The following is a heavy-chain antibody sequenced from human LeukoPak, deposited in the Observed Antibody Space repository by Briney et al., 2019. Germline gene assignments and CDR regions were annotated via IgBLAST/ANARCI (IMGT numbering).Heavy chain of an antibody. CDR3: ATLGEDNTDTPFDY. Sequence: ASVKVSCKTSGHTFIDYYIHWIRQAPGQGLEWMGRINPTTGGTDFAQEFQGKVSVTRDTSISTAYMELSRLGSDDTAVYYCATLGEDNTDTPFDYWGQGTLVTVSS. D-gene: IGHD3-16*01. V-gene: IGHV1-2*06. CDR1: GHTFIDYY. J-gene: IGHJ4*02. CDR2: INPTTGGT.